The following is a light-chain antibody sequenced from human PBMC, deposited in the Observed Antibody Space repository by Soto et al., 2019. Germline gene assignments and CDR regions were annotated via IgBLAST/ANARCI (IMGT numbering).Light chain of an antibody. Sequence: ETVMTQSPGTPSVSLGERATLSCKASQSVSIHLAWYQQKPGQAPRLLIYDTSTRATGIPAKFSGSGSGTEFTLTISSLHSEDFAVYYCQQYSNWPPITFGQGTRLEI. CDR2: DTS. V-gene: IGKV3-15*01. CDR3: QQYSNWPPIT. J-gene: IGKJ5*01. CDR1: QSVSIH.